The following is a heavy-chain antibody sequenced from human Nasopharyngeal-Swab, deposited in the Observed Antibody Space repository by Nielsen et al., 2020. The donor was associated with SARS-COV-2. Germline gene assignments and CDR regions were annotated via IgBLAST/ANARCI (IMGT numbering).Heavy chain of an antibody. CDR2: IKQDGSEK. D-gene: IGHD3-22*01. V-gene: IGHV3-7*01. CDR3: ARDHSLVVVITFFDY. CDR1: GFTFSSYW. Sequence: GVLKISCAASGFTFSSYWMSWVRQAPGKGLEWVANIKQDGSEKYYVDSVKGRFTISRDNAKNSLYLQMNSLRAEDTAVYYCARDHSLVVVITFFDYWGQGTLVTVSS. J-gene: IGHJ4*02.